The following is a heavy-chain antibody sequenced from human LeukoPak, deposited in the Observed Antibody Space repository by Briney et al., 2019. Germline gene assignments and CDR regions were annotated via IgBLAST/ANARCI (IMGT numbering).Heavy chain of an antibody. CDR1: GFTFSITA. Sequence: PGGSLRLSCAASGFTFSITAMSWVRQAPGKGLEWVSIISGSGGSTYYADSVKGRFTISRDNSKNTLYLQMNSLRAEDTAVYYCAKDGLRVGPEYWGQGTLVTVSS. D-gene: IGHD5/OR15-5a*01. J-gene: IGHJ4*02. CDR2: ISGSGGST. V-gene: IGHV3-23*01. CDR3: AKDGLRVGPEY.